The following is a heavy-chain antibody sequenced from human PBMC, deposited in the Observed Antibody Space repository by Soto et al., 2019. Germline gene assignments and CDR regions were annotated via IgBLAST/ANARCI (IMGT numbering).Heavy chain of an antibody. CDR2: IWYDGSNK. Sequence: GGSRRRSCAASGFTFSSYGMHWVRQAPGKGLEWVAVIWYDGSNKYYADSVKGRFTISRDNSKNTLYLQMNSLRAEDTAVYYCARQTDLPLDYWGQGTLVTVSS. CDR3: ARQTDLPLDY. CDR1: GFTFSSYG. J-gene: IGHJ4*02. V-gene: IGHV3-33*01.